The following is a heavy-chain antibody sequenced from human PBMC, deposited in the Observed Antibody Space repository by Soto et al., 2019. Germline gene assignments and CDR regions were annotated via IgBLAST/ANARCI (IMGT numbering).Heavy chain of an antibody. Sequence: VQLLESGGGLVRPGGSLTLSCAASGFSVSNYAMSWARQAPGKGLEWVSSTTQSSTSTYYADPVKGRFTISRDFSENTVYLQMDRLTAEDTAVYFCTMDRSDNFPYNWFSEYWGQGILVTVAS. D-gene: IGHD1-20*01. V-gene: IGHV3-23*01. J-gene: IGHJ4*02. CDR3: TMDRSDNFPYNWFSEY. CDR1: GFSVSNYA. CDR2: TTQSSTST.